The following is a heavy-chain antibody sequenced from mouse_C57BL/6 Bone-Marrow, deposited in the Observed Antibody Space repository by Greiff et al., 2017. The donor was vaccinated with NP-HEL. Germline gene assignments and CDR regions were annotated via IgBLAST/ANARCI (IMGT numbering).Heavy chain of an antibody. Sequence: QVQLQQSGAELVRPGTSVKMSCKASGYTFTTYWIGWAKQRPGHGLEWIGDIYPGGGYTNYNEKFKGKATLTADKSSSTAYMQFSSLTSEDSAVYYCTRELITTVVEGDYWGQGTTLTVSS. CDR2: IYPGGGYT. CDR3: TRELITTVVEGDY. J-gene: IGHJ2*01. V-gene: IGHV1-63*01. CDR1: GYTFTTYW. D-gene: IGHD1-1*01.